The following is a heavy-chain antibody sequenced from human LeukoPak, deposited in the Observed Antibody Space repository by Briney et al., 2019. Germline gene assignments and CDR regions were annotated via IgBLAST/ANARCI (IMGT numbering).Heavy chain of an antibody. D-gene: IGHD2-2*02. CDR3: ARASNTWSRDL. Sequence: GGSLRLFCAASGFPFTRYNMQGVREAPGRGVEGVSSITRGSSYIYYADSVKGRFTIPRDNAQNSLFLQMSVRRAEDTAVYSCARASNTWSRDLWDQGTLVSVPS. V-gene: IGHV3-21*06. J-gene: IGHJ4*02. CDR2: ITRGSSYI. CDR1: GFPFTRYN.